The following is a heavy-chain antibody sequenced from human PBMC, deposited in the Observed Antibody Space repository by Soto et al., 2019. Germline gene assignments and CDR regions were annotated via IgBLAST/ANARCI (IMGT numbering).Heavy chain of an antibody. CDR1: GGTFSSYA. V-gene: IGHV1-69*13. J-gene: IGHJ4*02. D-gene: IGHD3-22*01. CDR2: IIPIFGTA. CDR3: AKPGRGYYYDSSGSLFFDY. Sequence: SVKVSCKASGGTFSSYAISWVRQAPGQGLEWMGGIIPIFGTANYAQKFQGRVTITADESTSTAYMELNSLRAEDTAVYYCAKPGRGYYYDSSGSLFFDYWGQGTLVTVSS.